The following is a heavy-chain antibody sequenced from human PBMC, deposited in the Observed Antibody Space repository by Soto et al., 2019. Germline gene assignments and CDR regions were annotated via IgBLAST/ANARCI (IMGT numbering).Heavy chain of an antibody. D-gene: IGHD3-22*01. CDR1: GFTFSSYA. V-gene: IGHV3-30-3*01. J-gene: IGHJ4*02. CDR3: ARDYDSSGYPPPFDY. Sequence: PGGSLRLSCAASGFTFSSYAMHWVRQAPGKGLEWVAVISYDGSSKYYADSVKGRFTISRDNSKNTLYLQMNSLRAEDTAVYYCARDYDSSGYPPPFDYWGQGTLVTVSS. CDR2: ISYDGSSK.